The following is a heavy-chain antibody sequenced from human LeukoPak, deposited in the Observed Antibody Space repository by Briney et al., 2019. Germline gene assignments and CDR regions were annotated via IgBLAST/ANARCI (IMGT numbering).Heavy chain of an antibody. Sequence: GGSLRLSCAASGFTFSSYWMSWVRQAPGKGLEWVANIKQDGSEKYYVDSVKGRFTISRDNAKNSLYLQMNSLRAEDTAVYYCARDQSYNRNDLLGWFDPWGQGTLVTVSS. V-gene: IGHV3-7*01. CDR1: GFTFSSYW. CDR3: ARDQSYNRNDLLGWFDP. CDR2: IKQDGSEK. D-gene: IGHD1-1*01. J-gene: IGHJ5*02.